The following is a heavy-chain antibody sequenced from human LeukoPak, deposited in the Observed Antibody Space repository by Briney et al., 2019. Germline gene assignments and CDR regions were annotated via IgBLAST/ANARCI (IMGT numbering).Heavy chain of an antibody. CDR3: ARFPASNSWYDDY. D-gene: IGHD6-13*01. CDR1: GYTFTGYY. V-gene: IGHV1-2*02. CDR2: INPNSGGT. J-gene: IGHJ4*02. Sequence: ASVKVSCKASGYTFTGYYMHWVRQAPGQGLEWMGWINPNSGGTNYAQKFQGRVTMTRDTSISTAYMELSRLRSDDTAVYYCARFPASNSWYDDYWGQGTLVTGSS.